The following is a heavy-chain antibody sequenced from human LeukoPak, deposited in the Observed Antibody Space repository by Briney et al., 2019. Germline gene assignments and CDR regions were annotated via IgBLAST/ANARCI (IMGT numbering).Heavy chain of an antibody. D-gene: IGHD2-2*02. CDR2: IYYSGST. V-gene: IGHV4-59*01. J-gene: IGHJ3*02. CDR3: ARGSVKFPAAIGDAFDI. CDR1: GGSISSYY. Sequence: PSETLSLTCTVSGGSISSYYWSWIRQPPGKGLEWIGYIYYSGSTNYNPSLKSRVTISVDTSKNQFSPKLSSVTAADTAVYYCARGSVKFPAAIGDAFDIWGQGTMVTVSS.